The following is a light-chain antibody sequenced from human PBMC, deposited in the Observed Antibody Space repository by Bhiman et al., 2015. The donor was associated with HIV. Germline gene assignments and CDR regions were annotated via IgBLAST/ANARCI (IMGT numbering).Light chain of an antibody. CDR1: SSDVGGYNY. Sequence: QSALTQPASVSGSPGQSITISCTGTSSDVGGYNYVSWYQQHPGKAPKLMIYDVSNRPSGVSNRFSGSKSGNTASLTVSGLQAEDEADYYCSSHGGDNNFDVFGTGTKVTV. CDR2: DVS. CDR3: SSHGGDNNFDV. V-gene: IGLV2-14*03. J-gene: IGLJ1*01.